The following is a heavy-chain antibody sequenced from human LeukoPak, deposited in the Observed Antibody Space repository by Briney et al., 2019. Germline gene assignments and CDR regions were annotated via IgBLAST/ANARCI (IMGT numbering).Heavy chain of an antibody. CDR3: ARRRGGFGEGEFDY. CDR2: SHTGGSI. CDR1: GVSISGFY. J-gene: IGHJ4*02. V-gene: IGHV4-4*08. Sequence: SETLSLTCTVSGVSISGFYWNWIRQPPRKGLEWVGYSHTGGSISSNPSLNSRVASSMDTSKNQVSLRLNSVTATDTAVYYCARRRGGFGEGEFDYWGQGIPVTVS. D-gene: IGHD3-10*01.